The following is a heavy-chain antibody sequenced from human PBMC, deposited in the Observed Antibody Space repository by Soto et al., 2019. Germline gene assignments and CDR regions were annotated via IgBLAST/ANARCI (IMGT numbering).Heavy chain of an antibody. Sequence: QVQLVESGGGVVQPGRSLRLSCAASGFTFSSYGMHWVRQAPGKGLEWVAVIWYDGSNTYYADSVKGRFTISRDNSKNTLYLQMNSLRAEDTAVYYCARGFRGIAVAGIGDYWGQGTLVAVSS. CDR3: ARGFRGIAVAGIGDY. D-gene: IGHD6-19*01. J-gene: IGHJ4*02. CDR2: IWYDGSNT. V-gene: IGHV3-33*01. CDR1: GFTFSSYG.